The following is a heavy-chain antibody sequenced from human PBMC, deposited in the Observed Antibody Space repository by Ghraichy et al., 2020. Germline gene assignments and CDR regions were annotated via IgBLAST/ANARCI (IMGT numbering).Heavy chain of an antibody. CDR2: ISYDGSNK. Sequence: GGSLRLSCAASGFTFSSYAMHWVRQAPGKGLEWVAVISYDGSNKYYADSVKGRFTISRDNSKNTLYLQMNSLRAEDTAVYYCARTMTPPWYFDLWVRGTLVTVSS. CDR3: ARTMTPPWYFDL. J-gene: IGHJ2*01. D-gene: IGHD3-3*01. V-gene: IGHV3-30*04. CDR1: GFTFSSYA.